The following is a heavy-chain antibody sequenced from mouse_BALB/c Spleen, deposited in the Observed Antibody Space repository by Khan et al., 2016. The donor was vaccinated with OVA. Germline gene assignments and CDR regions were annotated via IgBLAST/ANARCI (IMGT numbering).Heavy chain of an antibody. J-gene: IGHJ3*01. CDR2: IDPFNVGT. CDR3: TRHGYVAWFTY. V-gene: IGHV1S135*01. CDR1: GYSFTTYY. D-gene: IGHD2-2*01. Sequence: VQLQQSGPELMKPGASVKISCKASGYSFTTYYIHWVMQSHGKSLEWIGYIDPFNVGTTYNQKFKGKATLTVDESSSTAYIHLSNLTSEDSAVYYCTRHGYVAWFTYWGQGTLVTVAA.